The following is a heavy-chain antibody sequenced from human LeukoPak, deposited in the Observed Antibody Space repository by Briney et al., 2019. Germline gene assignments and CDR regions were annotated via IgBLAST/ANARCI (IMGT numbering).Heavy chain of an antibody. CDR1: GYTFTSYC. CDR3: GRGKLWCSGGSCYVY. J-gene: IGHJ4*02. V-gene: IGHV1-8*01. Sequence: ASVNLSCKASGYTFTSYCMNWVRQATGQGLEWMGWMNPNGGNTSYAHKFQGRVTMTRNTSISTAYMELSSLRSEDTAVYYCGRGKLWCSGGSCYVYWGQGTLVTVSP. D-gene: IGHD2-15*01. CDR2: MNPNGGNT.